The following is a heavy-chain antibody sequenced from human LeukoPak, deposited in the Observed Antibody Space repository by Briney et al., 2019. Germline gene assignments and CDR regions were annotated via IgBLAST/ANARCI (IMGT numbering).Heavy chain of an antibody. CDR1: GFTFSSYW. J-gene: IGHJ6*03. CDR2: IKQDGSEK. D-gene: IGHD6-6*01. CDR3: ASLSGEYSSSFYYYYMDV. V-gene: IGHV3-7*01. Sequence: GGSLRLSCAASGFTFSSYWMSWVRQAPGKGLEWVANIKQDGSEKYYVDSVKGRFTISRDNAKNSLYLQMNSLRAEDTAVYYCASLSGEYSSSFYYYYMDVWGKGTTVTVSS.